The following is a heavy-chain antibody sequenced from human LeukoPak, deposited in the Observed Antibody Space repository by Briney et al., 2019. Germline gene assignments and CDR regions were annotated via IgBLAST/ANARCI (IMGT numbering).Heavy chain of an antibody. D-gene: IGHD2-2*01. CDR3: AEGVVVPAAHGAPSYYYYYGMDV. CDR1: GGSISSSSYY. V-gene: IGHV4-39*07. Sequence: PSETLSLTCTVSGGSISSSSYYWGWIRQPPGKGLEWIGSIYYSGSTYYNPSLKSRVTISVDTSKNQFSLKLSSVTAADTAVYYCAEGVVVPAAHGAPSYYYYYGMDVWGQGTTVTVSS. J-gene: IGHJ6*02. CDR2: IYYSGST.